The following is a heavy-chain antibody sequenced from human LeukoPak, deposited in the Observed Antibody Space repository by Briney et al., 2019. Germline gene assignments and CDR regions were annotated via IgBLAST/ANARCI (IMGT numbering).Heavy chain of an antibody. J-gene: IGHJ5*02. CDR1: GDTISNNSVT. D-gene: IGHD3-9*01. V-gene: IGHV6-1*01. CDR2: TNYRSTWYN. Sequence: SQTLSLTCAISGDTISNNSVTWNWNTQSPSIDLEWLGRTNYRSTWYNDYAVSVRGRITVNPDTSKNQFSLHLYSVTPEDTAVYYCARGLAEYDCFDAWGEGILVTVSS. CDR3: ARGLAEYDCFDA.